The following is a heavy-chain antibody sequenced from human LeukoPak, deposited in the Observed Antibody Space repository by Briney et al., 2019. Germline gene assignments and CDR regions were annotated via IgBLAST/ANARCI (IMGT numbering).Heavy chain of an antibody. D-gene: IGHD6-6*01. CDR1: GYTFTGYY. J-gene: IGHJ5*02. CDR2: INPNSGGT. CDR3: AGDLWEYSTTFGQNWFDP. Sequence: ASVKVSCKASGYTFTGYYMHWVRQAPGQGLEWMGWINPNSGGTNYAQKFQGRVTMTRDTSISTAYMELSRLRSDDTAVYYCAGDLWEYSTTFGQNWFDPWGQGTLVTVSS. V-gene: IGHV1-2*02.